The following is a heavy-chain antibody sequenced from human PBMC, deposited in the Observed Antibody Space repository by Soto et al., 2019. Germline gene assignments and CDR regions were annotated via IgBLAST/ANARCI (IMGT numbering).Heavy chain of an antibody. CDR1: GFTFSSYA. V-gene: IGHV3-30-3*01. CDR3: ARDPGESGSYFPDY. CDR2: ISYDGSNK. D-gene: IGHD1-26*01. Sequence: GGSLRLSCAASGFTFSSYAMHWVRQAPGKGLEWVAVISYDGSNKYYADSVKGRFTISRDNSKNTLYLQMNSLRAEDTAVYYCARDPGESGSYFPDYWGQGTLVTVSS. J-gene: IGHJ4*02.